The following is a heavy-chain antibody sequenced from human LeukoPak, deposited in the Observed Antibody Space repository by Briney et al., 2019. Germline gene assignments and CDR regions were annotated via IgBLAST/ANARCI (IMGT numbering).Heavy chain of an antibody. D-gene: IGHD2-15*01. CDR1: GYTFTSYG. V-gene: IGHV1-18*01. CDR3: VRSGYCYGGTCHSGAFDI. CDR2: ISAYNGNT. Sequence: ASAKVSCKASGYTFTSYGISWVRQAPGQGLEWMGWISAYNGNTNFAQKLQGRITMTTDTSTSTAYKELRSLRSDDTAVYYCVRSGYCYGGTCHSGAFDIWGQGTVVTVSS. J-gene: IGHJ3*02.